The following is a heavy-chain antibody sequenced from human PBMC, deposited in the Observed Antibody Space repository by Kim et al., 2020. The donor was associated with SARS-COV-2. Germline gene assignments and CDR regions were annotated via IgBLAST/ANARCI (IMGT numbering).Heavy chain of an antibody. Sequence: EKYYGDSVKDRFTISGDNAKNSLYLQMNSLRAEDTAVYYCARLWFRENDYWGQGTLVTVSS. CDR3: ARLWFRENDY. J-gene: IGHJ4*02. V-gene: IGHV3-7*01. D-gene: IGHD3-10*01. CDR2: EK.